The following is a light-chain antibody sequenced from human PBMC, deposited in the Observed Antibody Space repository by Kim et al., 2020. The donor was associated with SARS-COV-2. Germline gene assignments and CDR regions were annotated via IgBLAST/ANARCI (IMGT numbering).Light chain of an antibody. CDR3: NSRDSSGNHS. CDR1: SLRSYY. J-gene: IGLJ1*01. Sequence: SSELTQDPAVSVALGQTVRITCQGDSLRSYYASWYQQKPGQAPVLVIYGKNNRPSGIPDRFSGYSSGNTASLTITGAQAEDEADYYCNSRDSSGNHSFGTGTKVTVL. CDR2: GKN. V-gene: IGLV3-19*01.